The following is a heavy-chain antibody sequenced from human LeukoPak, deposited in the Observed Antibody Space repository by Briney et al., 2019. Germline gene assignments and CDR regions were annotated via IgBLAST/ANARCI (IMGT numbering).Heavy chain of an antibody. CDR1: GYTFTSYY. CDR3: ARGRRGVYCSSTSCRHDAFDI. D-gene: IGHD2-2*01. V-gene: IGHV1-46*01. CDR2: INPSGGST. J-gene: IGHJ3*02. Sequence: GASVKVSCKASGYTFTSYYMHWVRQAPGQGLEWMGIINPSGGSTSYAQKFQGRVAITADESTSTAYMELSSLRSEDTAVYYCARGRRGVYCSSTSCRHDAFDIWGQGTMVTVSS.